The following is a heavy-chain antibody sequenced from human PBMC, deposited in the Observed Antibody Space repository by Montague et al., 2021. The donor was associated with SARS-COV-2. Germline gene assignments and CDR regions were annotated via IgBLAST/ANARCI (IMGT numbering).Heavy chain of an antibody. CDR3: AREGTGTNYYYYGMDV. V-gene: IGHV4-59*01. D-gene: IGHD1-1*01. CDR1: GGSISSYY. J-gene: IGHJ6*02. Sequence: SETLSLTCTVSGGSISSYYWSWIRQPPGKGLEWIGYIYYSGSTNYNPSLKGRVTISVDTSKNQFSLKLSSVTAADTAVYYCAREGTGTNYYYYGMDVWGQGTTVTVSS. CDR2: IYYSGST.